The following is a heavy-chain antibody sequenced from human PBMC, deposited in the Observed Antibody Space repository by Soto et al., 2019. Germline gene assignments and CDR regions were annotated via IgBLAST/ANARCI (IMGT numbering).Heavy chain of an antibody. D-gene: IGHD3-10*01. CDR3: ARVQWFGELLPVYWFDP. V-gene: IGHV4-31*03. Sequence: NPSETLSLTCTVSGGSISSGGYYWSWIRQHPGKGLEWIGYIYYSGSTYYNPSLKSRVTISVDTSKNQFSLKLSSVTAADTAVYYCARVQWFGELLPVYWFDPWGQGTLVTVSS. CDR2: IYYSGST. J-gene: IGHJ5*02. CDR1: GGSISSGGYY.